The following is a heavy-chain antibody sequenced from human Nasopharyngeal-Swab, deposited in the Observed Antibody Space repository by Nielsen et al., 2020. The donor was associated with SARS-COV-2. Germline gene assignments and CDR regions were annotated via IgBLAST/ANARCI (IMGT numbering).Heavy chain of an antibody. J-gene: IGHJ4*02. CDR3: ATVGGGSYYPFDY. CDR2: IIPIFGTA. D-gene: IGHD1-26*01. CDR1: GVTFSSYA. V-gene: IGHV1-69*13. Sequence: SVKVSCKASGVTFSSYAISWVRQAPGQGLEWMGGIIPIFGTANYAQKFQGRVTITADESTSTAYMELSSLRSEDTAVYYCATVGGGSYYPFDYWGQGTLVTVSS.